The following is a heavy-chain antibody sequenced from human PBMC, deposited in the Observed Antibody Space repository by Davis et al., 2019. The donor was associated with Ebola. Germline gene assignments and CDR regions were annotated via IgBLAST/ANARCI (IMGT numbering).Heavy chain of an antibody. J-gene: IGHJ4*02. V-gene: IGHV3-7*03. CDR2: IKEDGSEK. CDR3: ARESSSSWYPYRYFDY. Sequence: GGSLRLSCVASGFTFSSYTMNWVRQAPGKGLEWVANIKEDGSEKYYEDSVKGRFSISRDNAKNSLYLQMNSLRAEDTAVYYCARESSSSWYPYRYFDYWGQGTLVTVSS. CDR1: GFTFSSYT. D-gene: IGHD6-13*01.